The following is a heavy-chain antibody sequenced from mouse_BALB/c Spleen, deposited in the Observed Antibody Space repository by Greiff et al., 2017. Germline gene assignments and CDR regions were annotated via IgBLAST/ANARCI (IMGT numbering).Heavy chain of an antibody. D-gene: IGHD2-4*01. CDR1: GYTFTSYW. CDR3: ARQDYDYFDY. V-gene: IGHV1S41*01. J-gene: IGHJ2*01. CDR2: IAPGSGST. Sequence: DLVKPGASVKLSCKASGYTFTSYWINWIKQRPGQGLEWIGRIAPGSGSTYYNEMFKGKATLTVDTSSSTAYIQLSRLSSEDSAVYFCARQDYDYFDYWGKGTTRTVDS.